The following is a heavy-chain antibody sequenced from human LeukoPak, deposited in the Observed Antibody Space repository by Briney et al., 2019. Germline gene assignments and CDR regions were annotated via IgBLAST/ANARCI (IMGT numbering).Heavy chain of an antibody. CDR2: INTSGST. J-gene: IGHJ5*02. Sequence: PSETLSLTCTVSGGSISGYYWSWIRQPAGKGLEWIGRINTSGSTTYNPSLESRVTISLDRSKNQFSLKLNSVTAADTAVYYCARVVGSAANVPKWFDPWGQGTLVTVSS. CDR3: ARVVGSAANVPKWFDP. D-gene: IGHD1-26*01. V-gene: IGHV4-4*07. CDR1: GGSISGYY.